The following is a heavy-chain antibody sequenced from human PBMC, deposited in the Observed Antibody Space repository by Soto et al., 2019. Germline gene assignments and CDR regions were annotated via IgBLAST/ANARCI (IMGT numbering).Heavy chain of an antibody. CDR2: IIPIFGTA. Sequence: QVQLVQSGAEVKKPGSSVKVSCKASGGTFSSYAISWVRQAPGQGLEWMGGIIPIFGTANYAQKFQGRVTITADESTSTAYMELSSLRSEDTAVYYCARGWDIVVVPAAQDYYYYGMDVWGQGTTVTVSS. CDR3: ARGWDIVVVPAAQDYYYYGMDV. CDR1: GGTFSSYA. V-gene: IGHV1-69*01. J-gene: IGHJ6*02. D-gene: IGHD2-2*01.